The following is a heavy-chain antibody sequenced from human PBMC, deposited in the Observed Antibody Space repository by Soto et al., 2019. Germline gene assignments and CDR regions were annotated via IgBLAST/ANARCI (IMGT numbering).Heavy chain of an antibody. V-gene: IGHV3-23*01. Sequence: GGSLRLSCAAAGFTFSSYPMSWVRQAPGKGPEWVSVISSRGGSTYYADSVKGRFTISRDNSKNTLYLQMNSLRAEDTAVYYCAKDLPDPGYYWGQGTLVTVSS. CDR1: GFTFSSYP. CDR3: AKDLPDPGYY. J-gene: IGHJ4*02. CDR2: ISSRGGST.